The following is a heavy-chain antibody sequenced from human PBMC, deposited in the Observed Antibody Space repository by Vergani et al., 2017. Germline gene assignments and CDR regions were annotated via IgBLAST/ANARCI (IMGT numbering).Heavy chain of an antibody. CDR3: AKAQPYCSGTGCYNYYYYYYMDV. V-gene: IGHV4-30-2*01. J-gene: IGHJ6*03. Sequence: LQLQESGSGLVKPSQTLSLTCAVSGGSISSGGYSWSWIRQPPGKGLEWIGYTYLSGSTYDNPSLKSRVTISVDRSKNQSSLKLSSATAADTAVYCCAKAQPYCSGTGCYNYYYYYYMDVWGKGTTVTVSS. CDR2: TYLSGST. D-gene: IGHD2-2*01. CDR1: GGSISSGGYS.